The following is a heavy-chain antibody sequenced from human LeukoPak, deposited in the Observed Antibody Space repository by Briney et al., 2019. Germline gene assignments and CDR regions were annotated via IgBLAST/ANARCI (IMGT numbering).Heavy chain of an antibody. J-gene: IGHJ4*02. V-gene: IGHV1-69*04. CDR2: IIPILGIA. Sequence: GSSVKVSCKASGGTFSSYAISRVRQAPGQGLEWMGRIIPILGIANYAQKFQGRVTITADKSTSTAYMELSSLRSEDTAVYYCARGPITMVRGVTTAPDYWGQGTLVTVSS. CDR1: GGTFSSYA. CDR3: ARGPITMVRGVTTAPDY. D-gene: IGHD3-10*01.